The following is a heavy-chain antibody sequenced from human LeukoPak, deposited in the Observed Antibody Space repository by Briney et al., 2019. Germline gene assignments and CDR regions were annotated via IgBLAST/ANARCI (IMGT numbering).Heavy chain of an antibody. V-gene: IGHV4-59*08. Sequence: GSLRLSCAASGFTFSSYWMSWVRQAPGKGLEWIGYIYYSGSTNYNPSLKSRVTISVDTSKNQFSLKLSSVTAADTAVYYCARQKGYSYGYSHYWGQGTLVTVSS. CDR2: IYYSGST. J-gene: IGHJ4*02. CDR1: GFTFSSYW. D-gene: IGHD5-18*01. CDR3: ARQKGYSYGYSHY.